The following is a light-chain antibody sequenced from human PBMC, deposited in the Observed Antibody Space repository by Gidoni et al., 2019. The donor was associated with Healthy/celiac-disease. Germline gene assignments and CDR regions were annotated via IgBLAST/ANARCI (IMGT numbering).Light chain of an antibody. J-gene: IGKJ2*01. V-gene: IGKV1-5*03. CDR2: KAS. CDR1: QSISSW. Sequence: DTQTTQSPAALSASVGDRVTITCRASQSISSWLAWYQQKPGKAPKLLIYKASSLESGVPSRFSGSGSGTEFTLTISSLQPDDFATYYCQQYNSYSPAYTFGQGTKLEIK. CDR3: QQYNSYSPAYT.